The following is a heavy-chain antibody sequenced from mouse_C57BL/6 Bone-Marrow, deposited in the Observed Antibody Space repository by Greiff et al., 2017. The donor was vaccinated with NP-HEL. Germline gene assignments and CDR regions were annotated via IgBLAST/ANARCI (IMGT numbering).Heavy chain of an antibody. V-gene: IGHV3-6*01. CDR3: AREGGYYGSPVAY. CDR2: ISYDGSN. CDR1: GYSIIRGYY. J-gene: IGHJ3*01. D-gene: IGHD1-1*01. Sequence: EVQLQESGPGLVKPSQSLSLTCSVTGYSIIRGYYWNWIRQFPGNKLAWMAYISYDGSNNYNPSPKNRISITRDISKNQFFLKLTSVTTEDTATYDCAREGGYYGSPVAYWGQGTLVTVSA.